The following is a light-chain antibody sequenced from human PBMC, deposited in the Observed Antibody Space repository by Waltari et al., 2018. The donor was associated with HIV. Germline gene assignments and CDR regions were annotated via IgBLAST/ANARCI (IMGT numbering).Light chain of an antibody. Sequence: QSVLTQPPSISAAAGQKVTISCSGSSSNLGTNSVAWYRQLPGTAPKLLIYATHNRCPGIPDRFSGPKAGTSATLVISGLQPGDEADYYCGAGDKTLRGALFGGGTKLTVL. CDR1: SSNLGTNS. CDR3: GAGDKTLRGAL. CDR2: ATH. V-gene: IGLV1-51*01. J-gene: IGLJ2*01.